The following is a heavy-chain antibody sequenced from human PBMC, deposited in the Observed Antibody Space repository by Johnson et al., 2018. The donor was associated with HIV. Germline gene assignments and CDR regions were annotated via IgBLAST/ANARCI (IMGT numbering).Heavy chain of an antibody. V-gene: IGHV3-20*04. Sequence: VQLVESGGGVARPGGSLRLSCEASGFTFDDYGMTWVRQPPGTGLAWVSGINWTGGSTGYGASVKCRFTISSDNAKNSLYLQMNSLRAEDTALYYCAKSRGELDDAFDIWGQGTMVTVSS. J-gene: IGHJ3*02. CDR1: GFTFDDYG. CDR3: AKSRGELDDAFDI. CDR2: INWTGGST. D-gene: IGHD1-26*01.